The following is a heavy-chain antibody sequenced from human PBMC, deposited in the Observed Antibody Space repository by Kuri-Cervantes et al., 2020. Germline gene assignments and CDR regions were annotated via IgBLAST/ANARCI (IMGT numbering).Heavy chain of an antibody. CDR3: ALKTYAFDI. V-gene: IGHV4-30-4*01. CDR1: GGSISSGDYY. J-gene: IGHJ3*02. Sequence: LRLSCTVSGGSISSGDYYWSWIRQPPGKGLEWIGYIYYSGSTYYNPSLQSRVTMSVDTSKNQFSPKLSSVTAADTAVYYCALKTYAFDIWGQGTMVTVSS. CDR2: IYYSGST.